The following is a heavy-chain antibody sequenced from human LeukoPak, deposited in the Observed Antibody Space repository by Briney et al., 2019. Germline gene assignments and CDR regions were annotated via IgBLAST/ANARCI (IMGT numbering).Heavy chain of an antibody. CDR2: IYYSGST. V-gene: IGHV4-59*01. D-gene: IGHD4-17*01. Sequence: SETLSLTCTVSGGSINGYYWSWIRQPPGKGLEWIGYIYYSGSTSYNTSLKSRVTISVDTSKNQFSLKLSSVTAADTAVYYCARDSRDYGERAFYIWGQGTVVTVSS. CDR3: ARDSRDYGERAFYI. J-gene: IGHJ3*02. CDR1: GGSINGYY.